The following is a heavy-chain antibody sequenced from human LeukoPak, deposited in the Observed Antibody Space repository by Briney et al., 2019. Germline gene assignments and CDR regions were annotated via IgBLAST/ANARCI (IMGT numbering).Heavy chain of an antibody. V-gene: IGHV3-23*01. Sequence: GGSLRLSCAASGFTFSTYAVNWVRQAPGKGLEWVSTISGSGDSTYYADSVKGRFTISRDNSKDTLYLQMNSLRAEDTAVYHCARERIAVAARNFDYWGQGTLVTVSS. D-gene: IGHD6-19*01. CDR2: ISGSGDST. J-gene: IGHJ4*02. CDR3: ARERIAVAARNFDY. CDR1: GFTFSTYA.